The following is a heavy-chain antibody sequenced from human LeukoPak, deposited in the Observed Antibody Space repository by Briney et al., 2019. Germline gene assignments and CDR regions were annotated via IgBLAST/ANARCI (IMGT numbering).Heavy chain of an antibody. CDR3: ARGRSITILRGVAASDGFDI. V-gene: IGHV3-21*06. CDR2: IATSSDYI. CDR1: GFTFSTYS. J-gene: IGHJ3*02. D-gene: IGHD3-10*01. Sequence: GGSLRLSCAASGFTFSTYSMNWVRQAPGKGLEWVSSIATSSDYIYYAGSLKGRFTISRDNAKNSLYLHMNSLRPDDTAVYYCARGRSITILRGVAASDGFDIWGQGTKVTVS.